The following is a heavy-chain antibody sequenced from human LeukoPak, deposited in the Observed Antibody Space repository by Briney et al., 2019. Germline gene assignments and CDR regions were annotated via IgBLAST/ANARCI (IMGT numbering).Heavy chain of an antibody. CDR2: SDSEDGDP. CDR3: ASGNEVTLEGFAL. V-gene: IGHV1-24*01. Sequence: ASVKVSCKVAGYSLSDMSVHWIRQAPGRGLEWMGSSDSEDGDPVYAQKFEGRLTVTEDTSTDTAYMDLSSLRFEDTAVYYCASGNEVTLEGFALWGQGTMVTVSS. J-gene: IGHJ3*01. CDR1: GYSLSDMS. D-gene: IGHD2-8*01.